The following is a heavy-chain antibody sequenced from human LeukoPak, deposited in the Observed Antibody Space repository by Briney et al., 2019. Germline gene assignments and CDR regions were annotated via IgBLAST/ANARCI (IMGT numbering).Heavy chain of an antibody. D-gene: IGHD4-17*01. J-gene: IGHJ3*02. Sequence: GGSLRLSCAASGFTFSSYGMHWVRQAPGKGREWVAFIRYDGRHKYYGGSVKGRFTISRDNSKNTLYLQMNSLRAEDTAVYYCARDTADSGDSDAFDIWGQGKMVTVSS. CDR2: IRYDGRHK. CDR3: ARDTADSGDSDAFDI. CDR1: GFTFSSYG. V-gene: IGHV3-30*02.